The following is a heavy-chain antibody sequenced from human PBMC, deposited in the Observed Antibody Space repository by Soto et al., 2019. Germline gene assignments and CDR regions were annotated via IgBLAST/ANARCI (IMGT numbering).Heavy chain of an antibody. Sequence: ASVKVSCKASGYTFTSYGISWVRQAPGQGLEWMGWISAYNGNTNYAQKLQGRVTMTTDTSTSTAYMELRSLRSDDTAVYYCAREWPRDGATYYYYFYGMDVWGQGTTVTVSS. D-gene: IGHD1-26*01. V-gene: IGHV1-18*01. J-gene: IGHJ6*02. CDR1: GYTFTSYG. CDR2: ISAYNGNT. CDR3: AREWPRDGATYYYYFYGMDV.